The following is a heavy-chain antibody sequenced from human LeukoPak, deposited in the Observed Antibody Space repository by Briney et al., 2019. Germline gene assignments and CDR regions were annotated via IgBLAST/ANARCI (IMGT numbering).Heavy chain of an antibody. V-gene: IGHV3-23*01. J-gene: IGHJ4*02. CDR3: AKDERFGEFPLGTFDC. D-gene: IGHD3-10*01. CDR1: GFTLSRYA. Sequence: RGSLRLSCAASGFTLSRYAMTWVRQAPGKGLDWVAAISGSGGSTYYADSVKGRFTVSRDNSKNTLYLQMNSLRAEDTAVYYCAKDERFGEFPLGTFDCWGQGTLVTVSS. CDR2: ISGSGGST.